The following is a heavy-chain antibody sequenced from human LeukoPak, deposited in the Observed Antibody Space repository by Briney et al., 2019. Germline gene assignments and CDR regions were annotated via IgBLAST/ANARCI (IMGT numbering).Heavy chain of an antibody. CDR2: INSDGSST. V-gene: IGHV3-74*01. Sequence: PGGSLRLSCAASGFTFSSYWMHWVRQAPGKGLVWVSRINSDGSSTSYADSVKGRFTISRDNAKNTLYLQMNSPRAEDTAVYYCARIDWEYYYDSSGYFPSYYFDYWGQGTLVTVSS. CDR3: ARIDWEYYYDSSGYFPSYYFDY. D-gene: IGHD3-22*01. J-gene: IGHJ4*02. CDR1: GFTFSSYW.